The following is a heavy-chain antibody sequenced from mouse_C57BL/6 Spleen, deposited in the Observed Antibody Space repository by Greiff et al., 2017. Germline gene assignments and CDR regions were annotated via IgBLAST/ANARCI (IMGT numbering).Heavy chain of an antibody. CDR1: GYAFSSSW. Sequence: VQLQQSGPELVKPGASVKISCKASGYAFSSSWLNWVKQRPGKGLDWIGRIYPGDGDTNYNGKFKGKATLTADKSSSTAYMQLSSLTSEDSAVYFCARRHYYGSSPYYAMDYWGQGTSVTVSS. V-gene: IGHV1-82*01. CDR2: IYPGDGDT. CDR3: ARRHYYGSSPYYAMDY. D-gene: IGHD1-1*01. J-gene: IGHJ4*01.